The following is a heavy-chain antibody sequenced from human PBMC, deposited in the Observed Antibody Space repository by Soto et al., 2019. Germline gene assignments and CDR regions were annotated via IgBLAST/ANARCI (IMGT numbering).Heavy chain of an antibody. CDR3: AREKRMPGSNWFDP. V-gene: IGHV4-61*01. D-gene: IGHD2-15*01. J-gene: IGHJ5*02. Sequence: QVQLQESGPGLVKPSETLSLTCTVSGGSVSSGSYYWSWIRQPPGKGLEWIGYIYYSGSTNYNPSLKSRVTISVYTSKHQFSLKLSSVTAADTAVYYCAREKRMPGSNWFDPWGQGTLVTVSS. CDR2: IYYSGST. CDR1: GGSVSSGSYY.